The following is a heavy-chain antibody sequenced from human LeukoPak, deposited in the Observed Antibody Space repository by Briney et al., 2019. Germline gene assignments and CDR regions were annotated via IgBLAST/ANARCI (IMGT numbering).Heavy chain of an antibody. CDR3: VKESDAFDI. V-gene: IGHV3-33*06. Sequence: PGTSLSLSCAASGFIFSNYDMHWVRQAPGKGLEWVAVIWHDGSEKYYGDSVKGRFSISRDNSKNTLYLQMNSLRAEDTAVYFCVKESDAFDIWGQGTMVTVSS. CDR2: IWHDGSEK. J-gene: IGHJ3*02. CDR1: GFIFSNYD.